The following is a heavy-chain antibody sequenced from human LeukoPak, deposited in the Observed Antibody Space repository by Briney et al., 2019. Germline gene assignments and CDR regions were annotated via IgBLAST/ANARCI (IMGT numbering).Heavy chain of an antibody. D-gene: IGHD5-12*01. J-gene: IGHJ4*02. CDR2: ISWNSGSM. V-gene: IGHV3-9*01. CDR3: ARDPTQWLRYGYFDY. CDR1: GFTFDDYA. Sequence: PGGSLRLSCAASGFTFDDYAMHWVRQAPGKGLEWVSGISWNSGSMDYADSVKGRFTISRDNAENSLYLQMNSLRAEDTAVYYCARDPTQWLRYGYFDYWGQGTLVTVSS.